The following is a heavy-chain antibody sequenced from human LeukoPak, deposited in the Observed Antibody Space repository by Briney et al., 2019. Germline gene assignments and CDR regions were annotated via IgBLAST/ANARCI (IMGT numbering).Heavy chain of an antibody. D-gene: IGHD6-13*01. CDR2: IYYSGST. CDR3: ARGSSWYRIFDL. Sequence: SETLSLTCTVSGGSISSSSYYWGWIRQPPGMGLEWIGSIYYSGSTYYNLSLKSRVTISVDTSKNQFSLKLSSVTAADTAVYYCARGSSWYRIFDLWGRGTLVTVSS. V-gene: IGHV4-39*07. J-gene: IGHJ2*01. CDR1: GGSISSSSYY.